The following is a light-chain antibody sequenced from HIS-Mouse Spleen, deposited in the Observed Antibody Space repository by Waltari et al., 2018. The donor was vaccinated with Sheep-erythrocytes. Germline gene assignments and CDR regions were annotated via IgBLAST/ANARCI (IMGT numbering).Light chain of an antibody. Sequence: QSALTQPRSVSGSPGQSVTISCTGTSRDFRGYKYVSWYQQHPGKAPKPSIYDAATRPSGGPERLSGSKSGNTASLTISGLQAGDEADYYCCSYAGSYNHVFATGTKVTVL. J-gene: IGLJ1*01. CDR1: SRDFRGYKY. V-gene: IGLV2-11*01. CDR2: DAA. CDR3: CSYAGSYNHV.